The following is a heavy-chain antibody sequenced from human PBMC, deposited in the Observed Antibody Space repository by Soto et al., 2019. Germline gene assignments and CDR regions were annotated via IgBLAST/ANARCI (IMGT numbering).Heavy chain of an antibody. Sequence: ASVKVSCKASGYTFTSYAMHWVRQAPGQRLEWMGWINAGNGNTKYSQKFQGRVTITRDTSASTAYMELSSLRSEDTAVYYCARGARGAPYQPLLTDSWGQGTLVTVSS. CDR2: INAGNGNT. CDR1: GYTFTSYA. D-gene: IGHD2-2*01. CDR3: ARGARGAPYQPLLTDS. J-gene: IGHJ4*02. V-gene: IGHV1-3*01.